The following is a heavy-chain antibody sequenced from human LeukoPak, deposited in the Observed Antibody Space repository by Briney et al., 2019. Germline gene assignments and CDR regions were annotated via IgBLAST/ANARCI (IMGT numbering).Heavy chain of an antibody. D-gene: IGHD3-10*01. CDR3: ARVKGREGSTVIIDY. V-gene: IGHV4-59*01. CDR2: ISYSGSI. CDR1: GGSISSYY. Sequence: SETLSLTCTVSGGSISSYYWSWIRQPPGKGLEWIGYISYSGSINYNPSLKSRVTMSVDTSKNQFSLRLSSVTAADTAVYYCARVKGREGSTVIIDYWGQGTLVTVSS. J-gene: IGHJ4*02.